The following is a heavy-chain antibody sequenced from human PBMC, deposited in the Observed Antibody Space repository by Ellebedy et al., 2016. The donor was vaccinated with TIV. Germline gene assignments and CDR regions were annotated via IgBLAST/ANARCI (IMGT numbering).Heavy chain of an antibody. CDR3: VRGSSIYAMDV. CDR2: ITSSGDRT. CDR1: GFTFSSYA. Sequence: GESLKISXATSGFTFSSYAMTWVRQAPGKGLEWVSSITSSGDRTNYADSVKGRFTISRDNAKNTLYLQMNSLRAEDTAVYFCVRGSSIYAMDVWGQGTTVTVSS. V-gene: IGHV3-23*01. D-gene: IGHD2-2*01. J-gene: IGHJ6*02.